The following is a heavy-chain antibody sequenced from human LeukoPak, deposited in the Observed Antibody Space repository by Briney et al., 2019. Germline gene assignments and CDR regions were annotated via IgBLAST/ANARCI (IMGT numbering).Heavy chain of an antibody. D-gene: IGHD2-15*01. CDR2: INPNSGGT. CDR1: GYTFTGYY. CDR3: ARAKYCSGGSCLGY. V-gene: IGHV1-2*02. J-gene: IGHJ4*02. Sequence: GASVKVSCKASGYTFTGYYMHWGRQAPGQGLEWMGWINPNSGGTNYAQKFQGRVTMTRDTSISTAYMEPSRLRSDYTAVYYCARAKYCSGGSCLGYWGQGTLVTVSS.